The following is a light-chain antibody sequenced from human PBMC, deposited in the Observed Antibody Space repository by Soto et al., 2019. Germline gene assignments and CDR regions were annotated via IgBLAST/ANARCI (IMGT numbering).Light chain of an antibody. CDR1: SGHSSYA. Sequence: QSVLTQSPSASASLGASVKLTCTLSSGHSSYAIAWHQQQPEKGPRYLMKLNSDGSHSKGDGIPDRFSGSSSGAERYLTISSLQSEDEADYYCQTWVTGIVVFGGGPKLTVL. CDR2: LNSDGSH. CDR3: QTWVTGIVV. J-gene: IGLJ2*01. V-gene: IGLV4-69*01.